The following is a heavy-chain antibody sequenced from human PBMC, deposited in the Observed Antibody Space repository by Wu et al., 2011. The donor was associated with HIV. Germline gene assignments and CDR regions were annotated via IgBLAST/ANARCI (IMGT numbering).Heavy chain of an antibody. CDR3: ARPSYGGHGYFHH. Sequence: VQLVQSGTEVRKPGESLRISCKYSGYRFTNFWIGWVRQMPGKGLEWMGFIYPSDSDTTYSPSFQGQVTISADRSLTTAYLQWNSLKASDTATYYCARPSYGGHGYFHHWGQGTRVTVS. J-gene: IGHJ1*01. V-gene: IGHV5-51*01. D-gene: IGHD5-12*01. CDR2: IYPSDSDT. CDR1: GYRFTNFW.